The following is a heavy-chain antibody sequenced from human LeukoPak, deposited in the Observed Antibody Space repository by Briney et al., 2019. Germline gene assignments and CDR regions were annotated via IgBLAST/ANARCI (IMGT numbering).Heavy chain of an antibody. Sequence: GGSLRLSRAASGFTFSSYWMNWVRQAPGKGLEWVANLNQDGSETYYVDSVKGRFSISRDNAKNSVYLQMNSLRAEDTAVYYCATVRGYDSRDLDYWGQGTLVTVSS. V-gene: IGHV3-7*01. D-gene: IGHD5-12*01. CDR1: GFTFSSYW. CDR2: LNQDGSET. J-gene: IGHJ4*02. CDR3: ATVRGYDSRDLDY.